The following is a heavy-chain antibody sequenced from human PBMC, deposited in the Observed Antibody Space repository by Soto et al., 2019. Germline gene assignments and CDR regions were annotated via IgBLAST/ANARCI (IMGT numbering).Heavy chain of an antibody. CDR3: ATYTSLDY. Sequence: PGGSLRLSCAASGFTVSNNYMSWVRQAPGKGLEWASLIYSGGSTFYADSVKGRFTTSRDNSKNTLFLQMNSLRAEDTAVYFCATYTSLDYWGQGTLVTVXS. J-gene: IGHJ4*02. D-gene: IGHD4-4*01. CDR2: IYSGGST. V-gene: IGHV3-53*01. CDR1: GFTVSNNY.